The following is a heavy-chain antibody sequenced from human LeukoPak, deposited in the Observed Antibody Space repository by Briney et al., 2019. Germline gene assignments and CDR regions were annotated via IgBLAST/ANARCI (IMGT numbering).Heavy chain of an antibody. V-gene: IGHV1-2*02. CDR2: INPNSGGT. CDR1: GYTFTGHY. D-gene: IGHD6-13*01. J-gene: IGHJ5*01. Sequence: ASVKVSCKASGYTFTGHYIHWVRQAPGQGLEWMGWINPNSGGTNYAQKFQGRVTITRDTSVSTAYMELNSLRSDDTAVYYCARGTGSSWFDSWGQGTLVTVSS. CDR3: ARGTGSSWFDS.